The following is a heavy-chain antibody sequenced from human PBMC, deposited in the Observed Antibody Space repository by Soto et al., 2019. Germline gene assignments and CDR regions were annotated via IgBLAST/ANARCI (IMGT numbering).Heavy chain of an antibody. Sequence: XVKVSGRASGYTFTSYDINWVRQATGQGLEWMGWMNPNSGNTGYAQKFQGRVTMTRNTSISTAYMELSSLRSQDTAVYYCARGLGLLAYYYYMDVWGKGTTVTVSS. D-gene: IGHD2-8*02. V-gene: IGHV1-8*01. CDR3: ARGLGLLAYYYYMDV. CDR2: MNPNSGNT. J-gene: IGHJ6*03. CDR1: GYTFTSYD.